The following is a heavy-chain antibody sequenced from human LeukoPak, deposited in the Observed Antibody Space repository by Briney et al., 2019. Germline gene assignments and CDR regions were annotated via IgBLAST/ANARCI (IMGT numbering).Heavy chain of an antibody. CDR1: GGSFSGYY. CDR3: ARQGDGYNNFDY. Sequence: SETLSLTCAVYGGSFSGYYWSWIRQPPGKGLEWIGEINHSGSTNYNPSLKSRVTISVDTSKNQSSLKLSSVTAADTAVYYCARQGDGYNNFDYWGQGTLVTVSS. D-gene: IGHD5-24*01. V-gene: IGHV4-34*01. CDR2: INHSGST. J-gene: IGHJ4*02.